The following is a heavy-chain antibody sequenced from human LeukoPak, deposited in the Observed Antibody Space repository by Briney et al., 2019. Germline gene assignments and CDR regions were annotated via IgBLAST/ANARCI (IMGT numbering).Heavy chain of an antibody. CDR3: ARDEGYSYGYNWFDP. CDR2: IYHSGST. Sequence: SETLSLTCAVSGGSISSGGYSWRWIRQPPGKGLEWIVYIYHSGSTYYNPSLKSRVTISVDRSKNQFSLKLSSVTAADTAVYYCARDEGYSYGYNWFDPWGQGTLVTVSS. J-gene: IGHJ5*02. CDR1: GGSISSGGYS. V-gene: IGHV4-30-2*01. D-gene: IGHD5-18*01.